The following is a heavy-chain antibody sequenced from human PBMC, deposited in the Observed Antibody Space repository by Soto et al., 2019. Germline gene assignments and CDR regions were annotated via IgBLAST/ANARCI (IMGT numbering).Heavy chain of an antibody. CDR3: AKDRGSGSYFGDY. Sequence: PGGSPRLSCAASGFTFSSYGMHWVRKAPGKGLEWVAVISYDGSNKYYADSVKGRFTISRDNSKNTLYLQMNSLRAEDTAVYYCAKDRGSGSYFGDYWGQGTLVTVYS. CDR1: GFTFSSYG. D-gene: IGHD3-10*01. J-gene: IGHJ4*02. V-gene: IGHV3-30*18. CDR2: ISYDGSNK.